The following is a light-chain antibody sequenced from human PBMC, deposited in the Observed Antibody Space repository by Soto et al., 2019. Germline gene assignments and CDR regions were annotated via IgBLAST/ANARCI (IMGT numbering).Light chain of an antibody. V-gene: IGLV1-47*01. CDR3: VGWDTSLTGHWV. CDR1: SSNIGNDY. CDR2: RDN. J-gene: IGLJ3*02. Sequence: QSVLTQPPSASGTPGQRVTISCSGSSSNIGNDYVHWYQQFPGTAPKLLIYRDNQRPSGVPDRFSGSKSGTSASLAISGRRSEDEADYYCVGWDTSLTGHWVFGGGTKLTVL.